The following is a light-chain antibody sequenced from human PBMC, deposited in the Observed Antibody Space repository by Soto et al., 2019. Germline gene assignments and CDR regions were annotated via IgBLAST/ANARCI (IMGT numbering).Light chain of an antibody. V-gene: IGKV1-5*01. CDR1: QSISNW. CDR2: DAS. J-gene: IGKJ2*01. Sequence: DIPMTQSPSILSASVGDRVTITCRASQSISNWLAWYQQKPGRAPKVLIYDASSLQTGVPSRFSGSGSGTEFTLTISSLQPDDIATYYCQQYKSYPYTFGQGTNLEI. CDR3: QQYKSYPYT.